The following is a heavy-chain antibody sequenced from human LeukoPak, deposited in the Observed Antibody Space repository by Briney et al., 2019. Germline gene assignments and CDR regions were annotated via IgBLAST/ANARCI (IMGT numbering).Heavy chain of an antibody. V-gene: IGHV3-7*01. CDR1: GFTFSSYW. CDR3: ARDRDSSGWYGVPFDY. CDR2: IKQDGSEK. Sequence: GGSLRLSCAASGFTFSSYWMSWVRQAPGKGLEWVANIKQDGSEKYYVDSVKGRFTISRDNAKNSLFLQMNSLRAADTAVYYCARDRDSSGWYGVPFDYWGQGTLVTVSS. D-gene: IGHD6-19*01. J-gene: IGHJ4*02.